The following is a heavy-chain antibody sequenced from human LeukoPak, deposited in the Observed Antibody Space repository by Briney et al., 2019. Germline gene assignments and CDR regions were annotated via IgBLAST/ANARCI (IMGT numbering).Heavy chain of an antibody. Sequence: GGSLRPSCAASGFTFSSYWMSWVRQAPGKGLEWVANIKQDGSEKYYVDSVKGRFTISRDNAKNSLYLQMNSLRAEDTAVYYCARGGYYDSSGSTYYFDYWGQGTLVTVSS. D-gene: IGHD3-22*01. J-gene: IGHJ4*02. CDR2: IKQDGSEK. V-gene: IGHV3-7*01. CDR3: ARGGYYDSSGSTYYFDY. CDR1: GFTFSSYW.